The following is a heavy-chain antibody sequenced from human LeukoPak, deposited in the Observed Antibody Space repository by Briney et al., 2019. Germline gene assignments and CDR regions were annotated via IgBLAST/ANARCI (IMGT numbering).Heavy chain of an antibody. Sequence: PGGSLRLSCAASGFTFSSYAMSWVRQAPGKGLEWVSAISGSGGSTYYADSVKGRFTISRDNSKNTLYLQMNSLRAEDTAVYYCAKAGYSYKHSAIENYYYFDYWGQGTLVTVSS. CDR1: GFTFSSYA. V-gene: IGHV3-23*01. CDR3: AKAGYSYKHSAIENYYYFDY. J-gene: IGHJ4*02. CDR2: ISGSGGST. D-gene: IGHD5-18*01.